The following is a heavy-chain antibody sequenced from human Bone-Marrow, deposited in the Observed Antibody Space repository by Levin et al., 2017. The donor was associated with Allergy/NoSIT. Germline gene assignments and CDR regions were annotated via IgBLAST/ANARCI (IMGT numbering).Heavy chain of an antibody. J-gene: IGHJ3*02. D-gene: IGHD6-6*01. CDR3: ARISPRSLVVAAIDMGPFGAFDI. V-gene: IGHV4-61*08. CDR2: MSYSVTA. CDR1: GASVSNGAYY. Sequence: SETLSLTCTVSGASVSNGAYYWTWIRQTPGKGLEWIGYMSYSVTARYNPSLRSRVTIAEDTSTNQFSLKLTSVTAADTAVYYCARISPRSLVVAAIDMGPFGAFDIWGQGTMVAVSS.